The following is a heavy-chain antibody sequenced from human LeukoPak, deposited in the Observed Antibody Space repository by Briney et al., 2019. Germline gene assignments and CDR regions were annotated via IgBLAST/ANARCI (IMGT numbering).Heavy chain of an antibody. CDR2: IIPILGIA. CDR3: ARDLACGYSGYDHVGGGY. J-gene: IGHJ4*02. V-gene: IGHV1-69*04. D-gene: IGHD5-12*01. CDR1: GCTFSIYA. Sequence: ASVKVSCKASGCTFSIYAISWVRQAPGQGLEWMGRIIPILGIANYAQKFQGRVTITADKSTSTAYMELSSLRSEDTAVYYCARDLACGYSGYDHVGGGYWGQGTLVTVSS.